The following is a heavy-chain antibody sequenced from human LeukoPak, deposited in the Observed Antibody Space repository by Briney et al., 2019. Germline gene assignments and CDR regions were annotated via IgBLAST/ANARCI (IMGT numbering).Heavy chain of an antibody. CDR1: GFTFSSHA. J-gene: IGHJ3*02. V-gene: IGHV3-23*01. D-gene: IGHD6-19*01. Sequence: GGSLRLSCAASGFTFSSHAMSWVRQAPGKGLEWVSAISGSGGSTYYADSVKGRFTISRDNSKNTLYLQMNSLGAEDTAVYYCAKDHGGWTGWDDAFDIWGQGTMVTVSS. CDR2: ISGSGGST. CDR3: AKDHGGWTGWDDAFDI.